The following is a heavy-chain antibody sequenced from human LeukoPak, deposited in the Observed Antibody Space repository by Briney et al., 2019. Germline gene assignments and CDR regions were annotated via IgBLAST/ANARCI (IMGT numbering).Heavy chain of an antibody. CDR1: GGSISSGGYS. V-gene: IGHV4-30-2*01. CDR3: ARGNYYDSSGYPDAFDI. J-gene: IGHJ3*02. CDR2: IYHSGST. Sequence: SETLSLTCAVSGGSISSGGYSWSWIRQPPGTGLEWIAYIYHSGSTYYNPSLKSRVTITVDRSKNQFSLKLSSVTAADTAVYYCARGNYYDSSGYPDAFDIWGQGTMVTVSS. D-gene: IGHD3-22*01.